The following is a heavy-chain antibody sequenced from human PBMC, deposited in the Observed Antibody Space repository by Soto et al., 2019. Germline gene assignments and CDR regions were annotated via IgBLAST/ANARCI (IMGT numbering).Heavy chain of an antibody. CDR3: ARYSSTWTPGVFDH. CDR2: IIPMFSIP. Sequence: SVKVSCKSSGGTFTSYAIVWVRQAPGQGLEWMGGIIPMFSIPNYAQKFEGRLTITADDSTTTAYMELSSLRSEDTAVYYCARYSSTWTPGVFDHWGQGTLVTVSS. V-gene: IGHV1-69*13. J-gene: IGHJ4*02. CDR1: GGTFTSYA. D-gene: IGHD6-13*01.